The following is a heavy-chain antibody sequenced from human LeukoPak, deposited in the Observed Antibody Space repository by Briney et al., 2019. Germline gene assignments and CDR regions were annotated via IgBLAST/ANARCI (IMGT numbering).Heavy chain of an antibody. J-gene: IGHJ6*03. Sequence: PGGSLRLSCAASGFTSSSYSMNWVRQAPGKGLEWVSSISSSSSYIYYADSVKGRFTISRDNAKNSLYLQMNSLRAEDTAVYYCARATQPFGVVYSAGYYYYMDVWGKGTTVTVSS. CDR3: ARATQPFGVVYSAGYYYYMDV. V-gene: IGHV3-21*01. CDR2: ISSSSSYI. CDR1: GFTSSSYS. D-gene: IGHD3-3*01.